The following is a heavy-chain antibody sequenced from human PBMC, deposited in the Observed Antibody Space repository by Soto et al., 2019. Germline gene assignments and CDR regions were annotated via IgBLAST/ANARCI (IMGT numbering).Heavy chain of an antibody. CDR2: ISGSGGST. J-gene: IGHJ4*02. CDR3: ARDDSGYSGSHYIDYFNF. V-gene: IGHV3-23*01. Sequence: PAGSLRLSCASCRFTFSRYAMGWVSQAPGKGLEWVSAISGSGGSTYYADSVKGRFTISRDNSKNTLYLQMNSLRAEDTAIYYCARDDSGYSGSHYIDYFNFWGQGTLVTVSS. D-gene: IGHD1-26*01. CDR1: RFTFSRYA.